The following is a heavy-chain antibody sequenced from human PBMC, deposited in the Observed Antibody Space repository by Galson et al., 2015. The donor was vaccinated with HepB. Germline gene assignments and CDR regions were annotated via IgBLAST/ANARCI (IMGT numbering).Heavy chain of an antibody. Sequence: SLRLSCAASGFVFSSSWMHWARQAPGKGLVWVSRITGDGSGTIYADSVKGRFTISRDNAKNTLYLQMNSLRAEDTAVYYCARDRGGPGLTTVDYWGQGTLVTVSS. CDR3: ARDRGGPGLTTVDY. D-gene: IGHD2/OR15-2a*01. J-gene: IGHJ4*02. CDR1: GFVFSSSW. CDR2: ITGDGSGT. V-gene: IGHV3-74*01.